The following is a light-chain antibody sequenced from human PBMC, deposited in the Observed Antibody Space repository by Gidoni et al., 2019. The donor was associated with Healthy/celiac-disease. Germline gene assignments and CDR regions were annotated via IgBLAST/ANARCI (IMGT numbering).Light chain of an antibody. CDR1: KSISSY. V-gene: IGKV1-39*01. CDR3: QQSYSTPST. J-gene: IGKJ4*01. CDR2: AAS. Sequence: DIQVTQYPSSLSASVGDRVTITCRASKSISSYLDWYQQKPGKAPKLLIYAASTLPTGVPSRFSGSGSGTDFTLTISSLQPEDFATYYCQQSYSTPSTFGGGTKVEIK.